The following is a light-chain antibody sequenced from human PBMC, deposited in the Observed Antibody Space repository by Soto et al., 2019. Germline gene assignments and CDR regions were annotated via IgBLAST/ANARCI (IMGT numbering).Light chain of an antibody. V-gene: IGLV2-14*01. CDR2: EVS. J-gene: IGLJ3*02. Sequence: QSALTQPASVSGSPGQSITISCTGTSSDIGAYNYVSWYQHHPGKAPKLLIYEVSNRPSGISDRFSGSKSGDTASLTISGLQAEDEADYYCISYIPSTTTHWVFGGGTQLTVL. CDR3: ISYIPSTTTHWV. CDR1: SSDIGAYNY.